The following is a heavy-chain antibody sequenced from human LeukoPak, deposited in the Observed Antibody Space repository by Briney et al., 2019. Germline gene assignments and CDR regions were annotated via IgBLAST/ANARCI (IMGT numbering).Heavy chain of an antibody. CDR2: IFTSGST. Sequence: SETLSLTCTVSGGSITSDYWSWIRQPAGKGLEWIGRIFTSGSTTYNPSLKSRVTMSLDTSKNQFSLKLSSVTAADTAVYYCARGGAAGTLDYWGQGTLVTVSS. CDR1: GGSITSDY. V-gene: IGHV4-4*07. CDR3: ARGGAAGTLDY. J-gene: IGHJ4*02. D-gene: IGHD6-13*01.